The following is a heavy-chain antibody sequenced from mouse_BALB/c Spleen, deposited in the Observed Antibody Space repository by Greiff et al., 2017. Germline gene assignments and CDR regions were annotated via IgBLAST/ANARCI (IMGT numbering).Heavy chain of an antibody. J-gene: IGHJ4*01. CDR2: ILPGSGST. Sequence: VQGVESGAELMKPGASVKISCKATGYTFSSYWIEWVKQRPGHGLEWIGEILPGSGSTNYNEKFKGKATFTADTSSNTAYMQLSSLTSEDSAVYYCARRGATVHYAMDYWGQGTSVTVSS. D-gene: IGHD1-1*01. V-gene: IGHV1-9*01. CDR1: GYTFSSYW. CDR3: ARRGATVHYAMDY.